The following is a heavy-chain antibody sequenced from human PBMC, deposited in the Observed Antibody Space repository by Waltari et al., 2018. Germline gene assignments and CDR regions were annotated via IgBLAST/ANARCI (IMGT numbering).Heavy chain of an antibody. CDR2: VVYGGAT. Sequence: QLQLQESGPGLVKPSETLSLTCTFPGDSISSTSYYWGWIRQPPGKGLEWIGSVVYGGATYYRPSLKSRVPIFVDTSKNQFSLRLTSVTAADTATYYCTRHEGDVVVIPTSPYGLDVWGPGTTVTVSS. V-gene: IGHV4-39*01. CDR1: GDSISSTSYY. D-gene: IGHD2-21*01. CDR3: TRHEGDVVVIPTSPYGLDV. J-gene: IGHJ6*02.